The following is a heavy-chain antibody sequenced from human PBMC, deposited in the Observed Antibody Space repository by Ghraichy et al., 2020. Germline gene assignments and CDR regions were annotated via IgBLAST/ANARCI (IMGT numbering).Heavy chain of an antibody. CDR1: GDSISSGSFL. J-gene: IGHJ4*02. D-gene: IGHD2-15*01. V-gene: IGHV4-39*01. CDR3: ARQPAATMREFAFDY. CDR2: VFYSGST. Sequence: SETLSLTCTVSGDSISSGSFLWGWIRQPPGKGLDWIGSVFYSGSTYYNPSLKSRVTISVDTSKNQFSLKLSSVTAADTAVYWCARQPAATMREFAFDYWGQGTLVTVSS.